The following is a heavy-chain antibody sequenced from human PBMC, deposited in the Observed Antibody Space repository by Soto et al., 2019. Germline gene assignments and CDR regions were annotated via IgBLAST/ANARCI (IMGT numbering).Heavy chain of an antibody. CDR3: ARVGDGSGSYYNYYYGMDV. J-gene: IGHJ6*02. Sequence: SVKVSCKASGGTFSSYAISWVRQAPGQGLEWMGGIIPIFGTANYAQKFQGRVTITADESTSTAYMELSSLRSEDTAVYYCARVGDGSGSYYNYYYGMDVWGQGTTVTVSS. D-gene: IGHD3-10*01. CDR2: IIPIFGTA. V-gene: IGHV1-69*13. CDR1: GGTFSSYA.